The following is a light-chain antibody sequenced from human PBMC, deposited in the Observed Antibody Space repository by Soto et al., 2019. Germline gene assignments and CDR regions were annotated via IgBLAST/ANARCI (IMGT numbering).Light chain of an antibody. V-gene: IGKV1-5*03. Sequence: DIQMTQSPSTLSASVGDRVTITCRASQSIDTWLAWYQQKPGKAPKLLIQKASSLQSGVPSRFSGSGSGTELTLTISSLQPDDFAAYYCQQYKSHSTFGQGTKVDVK. J-gene: IGKJ1*01. CDR1: QSIDTW. CDR2: KAS. CDR3: QQYKSHST.